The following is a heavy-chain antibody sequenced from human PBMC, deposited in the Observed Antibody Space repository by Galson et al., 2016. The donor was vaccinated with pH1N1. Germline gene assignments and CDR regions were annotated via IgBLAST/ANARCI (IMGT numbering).Heavy chain of an antibody. CDR1: GYTFTTHW. D-gene: IGHD1-1*01. V-gene: IGHV5-51*03. Sequence: QSGAEVKKPGESLKISCRGSGYTFTTHWVAWVRQTPEKGLEWMGNIYPGDSDTKYSPSFQGQVTMSVDKSINTAYLHWSSLKASDTAMYYCTRRQTETCLDFWGQGTLVTVSS. J-gene: IGHJ4*02. CDR3: TRRQTETCLDF. CDR2: IYPGDSDT.